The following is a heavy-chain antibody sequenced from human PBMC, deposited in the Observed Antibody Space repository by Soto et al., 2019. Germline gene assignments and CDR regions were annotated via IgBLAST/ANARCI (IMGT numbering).Heavy chain of an antibody. V-gene: IGHV1-46*03. Sequence: ASVKVSCKAPGYTFTSYYMHWVRQAPGQGLEWMGIINPSGGSTSYAQKFQGRVTMTRDTSTSTVYMELSSLRSEDTAVYYCARSTGDYDAFDIWGQGTMVTVSS. CDR1: GYTFTSYY. J-gene: IGHJ3*02. D-gene: IGHD4-17*01. CDR3: ARSTGDYDAFDI. CDR2: INPSGGST.